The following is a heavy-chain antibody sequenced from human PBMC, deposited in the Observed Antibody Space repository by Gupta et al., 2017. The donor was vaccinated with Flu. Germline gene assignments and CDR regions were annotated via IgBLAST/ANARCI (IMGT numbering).Heavy chain of an antibody. CDR1: GFTFDAYT. CDR3: AKERNRIFDY. V-gene: IGHV3-43*01. CDR2: ITWDGGST. J-gene: IGHJ4*02. Sequence: EVQLVESGGVLVQPGGSLRLSCAAPGFTFDAYTMHWVRQVPGKDLDWVSLITWDGGSTFYADSVKGRFTISRDNSKNSLYLQMNGLKTEDTALYYCAKERNRIFDYWGQGTLVTVSS.